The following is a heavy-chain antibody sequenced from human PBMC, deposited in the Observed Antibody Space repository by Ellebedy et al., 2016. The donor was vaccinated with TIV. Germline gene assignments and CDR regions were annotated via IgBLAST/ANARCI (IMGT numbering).Heavy chain of an antibody. CDR2: IQYRSKWHD. D-gene: IGHD6-19*01. V-gene: IGHV6-1*01. CDR3: ARVGGYASGWTPYVWYFGL. J-gene: IGHJ2*01. CDR1: GDSVSNDSAT. Sequence: MPSETLSLTCAISGDSVSNDSATWDWLRQSPSGGLEWLGRIQYRSKWHDEYAISVKSRMTVTADTAKNQIPLQLKSVTPEDTAVYYCARVGGYASGWTPYVWYFGLWGRGTLVTVSS.